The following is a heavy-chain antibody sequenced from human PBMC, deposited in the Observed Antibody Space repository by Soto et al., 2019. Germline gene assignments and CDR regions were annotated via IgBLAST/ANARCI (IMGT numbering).Heavy chain of an antibody. D-gene: IGHD4-17*01. J-gene: IGHJ4*02. CDR1: GFTFSSYS. CDR2: ISSSSSYI. V-gene: IGHV3-21*01. Sequence: GGSLRLSCAASGFTFSSYSMNWVRQAPGKGLEWVSSISSSSSYIYYADSVKGRFTISRDNAKNSLYLQMNSLRAEDTAVYYCARDLGDAYGNFPELGYFDYWGQGILVTVSS. CDR3: ARDLGDAYGNFPELGYFDY.